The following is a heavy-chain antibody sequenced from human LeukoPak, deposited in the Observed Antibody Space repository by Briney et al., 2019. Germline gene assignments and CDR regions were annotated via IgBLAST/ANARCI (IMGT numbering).Heavy chain of an antibody. Sequence: GASVKVSCKASGYTFTSYGISWVRQAPGQGLEWMGWISAYNGNTNYAQKLQGRVTMTRNTSISTAYMELSSLRSEDTAVYYCARGSLVATIRRGMDVWGQGTTVTVSS. CDR1: GYTFTSYG. D-gene: IGHD5-12*01. CDR2: ISAYNGNT. V-gene: IGHV1-18*01. J-gene: IGHJ6*02. CDR3: ARGSLVATIRRGMDV.